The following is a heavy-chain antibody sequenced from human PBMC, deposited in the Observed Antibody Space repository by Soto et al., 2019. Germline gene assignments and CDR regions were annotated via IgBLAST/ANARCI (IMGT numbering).Heavy chain of an antibody. Sequence: QVQVVQPGDEVKETGASVRASCKTSGYSFTAYGISWVRQAPGQGLEWRGWISCYNGKTKYAQKVQGRVTMTTDTSTSTAYMEVRSLRSDDTAIYYCARDAPPPELRFLEWHNYDYNGMDVWGQGTTVTVSS. V-gene: IGHV1-18*01. CDR1: GYSFTAYG. CDR2: ISCYNGKT. D-gene: IGHD3-3*01. J-gene: IGHJ6*02. CDR3: ARDAPPPELRFLEWHNYDYNGMDV.